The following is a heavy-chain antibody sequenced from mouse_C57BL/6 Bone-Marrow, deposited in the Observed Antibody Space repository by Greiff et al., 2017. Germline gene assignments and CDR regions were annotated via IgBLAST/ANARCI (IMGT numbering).Heavy chain of an antibody. CDR3: ATHYGSSNWYFDV. CDR1: GFTFSDYG. D-gene: IGHD1-1*01. J-gene: IGHJ1*03. V-gene: IGHV5-17*01. Sequence: VMLVESGGGLVKPGGSLKLSCAASGFTFSDYGMHWVRQAPEKGLEWVAYISSGSSTIYYADTVKGRFTISRDNAKNTLFLQMTSLRSEDTAMYYCATHYGSSNWYFDVWGTGTTVTVSS. CDR2: ISSGSSTI.